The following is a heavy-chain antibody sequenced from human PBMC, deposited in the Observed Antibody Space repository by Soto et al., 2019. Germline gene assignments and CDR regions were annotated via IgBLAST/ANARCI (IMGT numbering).Heavy chain of an antibody. Sequence: QVQLQESGPGLVKPSETLPLTCTVSGGSISSYYWSWIRQPPGKGLEWIGYIYYSGSTNYNPSLKSRVTISVDTSKNQFSLKLSSVTAADTAVYYCARGCGVLRVLEWYLPGNYYYGMDVWGQGTTVTVSS. CDR1: GGSISSYY. CDR3: ARGCGVLRVLEWYLPGNYYYGMDV. V-gene: IGHV4-59*01. D-gene: IGHD3-3*01. J-gene: IGHJ6*02. CDR2: IYYSGST.